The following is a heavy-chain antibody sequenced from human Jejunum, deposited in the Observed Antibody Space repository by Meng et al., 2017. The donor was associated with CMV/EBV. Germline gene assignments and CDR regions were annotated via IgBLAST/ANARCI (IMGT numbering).Heavy chain of an antibody. D-gene: IGHD5-12*01. CDR3: AKDVARYSGDAEGAFDV. CDR2: IRYDGSNK. V-gene: IGHV3-30*02. Sequence: TVSTYGIAWVRQATGRGLEWVACIRYDGSNKEYADSVRGRFTISRDNSKKSLYLQMNSLRAEDTAVYFCAKDVARYSGDAEGAFDVWGQGTMVTVSS. J-gene: IGHJ3*01. CDR1: TVSTYG.